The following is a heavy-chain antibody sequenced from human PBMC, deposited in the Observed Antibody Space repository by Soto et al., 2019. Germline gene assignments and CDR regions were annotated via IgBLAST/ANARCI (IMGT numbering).Heavy chain of an antibody. V-gene: IGHV1-8*01. CDR3: ARGIKGLPPSAFDI. CDR2: LNPNTDKT. J-gene: IGHJ3*02. CDR1: GYTFSNYD. D-gene: IGHD5-12*01. Sequence: GASVKVSCKASGYTFSNYDINWVRQATGQGLEWMGWLNPNTDKTGSAQKFQGRVTMTRNTSISKAYLELSGLRSDDTAVYYCARGIKGLPPSAFDIWGQGTTVTVSS.